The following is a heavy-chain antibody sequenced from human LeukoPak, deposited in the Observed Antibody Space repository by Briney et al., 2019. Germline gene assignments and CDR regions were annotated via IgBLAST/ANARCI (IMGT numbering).Heavy chain of an antibody. CDR2: IIPIFGKA. Sequence: GSSVKVSCKASGGTFISYAISWVRQAPGQGREWRGGIIPIFGKANYAQKFQGRVTITAEESTRTEYMEMSNRRDEEKAVYYCASKCSSTSCYYFDYWGQGTLVTVSS. CDR1: GGTFISYA. V-gene: IGHV1-69*01. J-gene: IGHJ4*02. D-gene: IGHD2-2*01. CDR3: ASKCSSTSCYYFDY.